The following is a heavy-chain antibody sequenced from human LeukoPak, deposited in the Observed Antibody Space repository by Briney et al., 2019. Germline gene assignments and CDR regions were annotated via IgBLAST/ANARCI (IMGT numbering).Heavy chain of an antibody. Sequence: ASVKVSCKASGYTFTSYDINWVRQATGQGLEWMGGIIPIFGTANYAQKFQGRVTIAADESTSTAYMELSSLRSEDTAVYYCARDSGGYYWDFDYWGQGTLVTVSS. CDR3: ARDSGGYYWDFDY. J-gene: IGHJ4*02. D-gene: IGHD3-22*01. V-gene: IGHV1-69*13. CDR2: IIPIFGTA. CDR1: GYTFTSYD.